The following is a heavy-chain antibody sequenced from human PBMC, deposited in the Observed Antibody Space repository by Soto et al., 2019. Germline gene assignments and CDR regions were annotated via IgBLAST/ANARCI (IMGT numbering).Heavy chain of an antibody. D-gene: IGHD5-12*01. J-gene: IGHJ6*02. CDR3: ARHGAATKWQNGMGV. V-gene: IGHV4-59*01. Sequence: PSETLSFTCTVSGGSITGYYWSWIRQPPGRGLEWLGYIYYAGNTLYTPSLKSRVTISVATSKHQFSLKLSSVTAADTAVSSCARHGAATKWQNGMGVWGRGTTVTV. CDR2: IYYAGNT. CDR1: GGSITGYY.